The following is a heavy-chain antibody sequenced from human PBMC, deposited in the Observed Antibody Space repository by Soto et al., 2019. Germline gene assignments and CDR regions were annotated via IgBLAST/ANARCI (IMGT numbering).Heavy chain of an antibody. CDR1: GDSISSDKW. CDR3: ARGGRQQQRDY. D-gene: IGHD6-25*01. V-gene: IGHV4-4*02. Sequence: LSLTCAVSGDSISSDKWWSWVRQPPGKGLEWIGEIHHSGNSNYNPSLKSRVIISVDKSKNQFSLNLGSVTDADTAVYYCARGGRQQQRDYWGQGTLVTVSS. CDR2: IHHSGNS. J-gene: IGHJ4*02.